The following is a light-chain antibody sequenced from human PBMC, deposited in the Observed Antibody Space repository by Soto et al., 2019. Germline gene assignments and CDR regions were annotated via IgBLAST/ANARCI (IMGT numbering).Light chain of an antibody. V-gene: IGKV1-39*01. CDR3: QQSYSTPYT. CDR1: QSISAY. J-gene: IGKJ2*01. Sequence: DIQMTQSPSSLSASVGDRITITCRASQSISAYLNWYQHKPGKAPKLLIYAASSLQSGVPSRFSGSGSGTDFTLTISSLQSEDFATYYCQQSYSTPYTFGQGTKLEIK. CDR2: AAS.